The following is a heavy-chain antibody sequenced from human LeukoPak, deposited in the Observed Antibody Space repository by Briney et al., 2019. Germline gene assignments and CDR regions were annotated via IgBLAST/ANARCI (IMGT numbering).Heavy chain of an antibody. J-gene: IGHJ3*02. D-gene: IGHD5-12*01. V-gene: IGHV1-18*01. Sequence: ASVKVSCKASGYTFTSYGISWLGQAPGQGREWMGWISAYDGNTNYAQKLQGRVTMTTDTSTSTAYMELRSLRSDDTAVYYCARIAVDIVATGCAFDIWGQGTMVTVSS. CDR2: ISAYDGNT. CDR3: ARIAVDIVATGCAFDI. CDR1: GYTFTSYG.